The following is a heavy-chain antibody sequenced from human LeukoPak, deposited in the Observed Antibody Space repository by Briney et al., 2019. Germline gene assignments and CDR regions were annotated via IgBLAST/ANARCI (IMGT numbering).Heavy chain of an antibody. CDR3: ARVRGGGMDV. J-gene: IGHJ6*02. Sequence: VSLRLSCAASGFAFSSYSMNWVRQAPGKGLEWVSSISSSSSYIYYADSVKGRFTISRDNAKNSLYLQMNSLRAEDTAVYYCARVRGGGMDVWGQGTTVTVSS. CDR2: ISSSSSYI. D-gene: IGHD3-10*01. CDR1: GFAFSSYS. V-gene: IGHV3-21*01.